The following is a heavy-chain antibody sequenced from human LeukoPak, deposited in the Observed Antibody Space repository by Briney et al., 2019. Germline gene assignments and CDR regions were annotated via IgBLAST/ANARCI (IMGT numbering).Heavy chain of an antibody. CDR1: GFTFSSYW. Sequence: PGGSLRLSCAASGFTFSSYWMSWVRQAPGKGLEWVANIKQDGSEKYYVDSVKGRSTISRDNAKNSLYLQMNSLRADDTAVYYCAELGITMIGGVWGKGTTVTISS. D-gene: IGHD3-10*02. J-gene: IGHJ6*04. V-gene: IGHV3-7*01. CDR3: AELGITMIGGV. CDR2: IKQDGSEK.